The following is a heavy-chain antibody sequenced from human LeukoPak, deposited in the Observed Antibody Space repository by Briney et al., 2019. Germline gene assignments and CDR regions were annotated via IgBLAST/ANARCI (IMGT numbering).Heavy chain of an antibody. J-gene: IGHJ6*02. D-gene: IGHD3-3*01. CDR2: ISGSGGST. CDR1: GFTFSNSA. CDR3: AKGPTIFGVVITVEYYYGMDV. V-gene: IGHV3-23*01. Sequence: GGSLRLSCAASGFTFSNSAMSWVRQTPGKGLEWVSAISGSGGSTYYADSVKGRFSISRDNSKNTLDLQMNSLRAEDTAVYYCAKGPTIFGVVITVEYYYGMDVWGQGTTVTVSS.